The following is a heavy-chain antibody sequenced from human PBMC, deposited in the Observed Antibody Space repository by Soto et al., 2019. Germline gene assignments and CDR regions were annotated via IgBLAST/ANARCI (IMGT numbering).Heavy chain of an antibody. CDR2: IRSKANSYAT. D-gene: IGHD5-18*01. Sequence: EVQLVESGGGLVQPGGSLKLSCAASGFTFSGSAMHWVRQASGKGLEWVGRIRSKANSYATAYAASVKGRFTISRDXPKTTAYLQMNSLKTEDTAVYYCTSDTARVYYGMDVWGQGTTVTVSS. V-gene: IGHV3-73*02. CDR3: TSDTARVYYGMDV. J-gene: IGHJ6*02. CDR1: GFTFSGSA.